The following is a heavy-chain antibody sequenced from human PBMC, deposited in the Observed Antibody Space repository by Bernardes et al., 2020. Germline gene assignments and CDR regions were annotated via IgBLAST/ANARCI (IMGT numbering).Heavy chain of an antibody. CDR1: GYSFTNYW. CDR3: ARPVSSSGSNDY. CDR2: IYPGDSDT. V-gene: IGHV5-51*01. J-gene: IGHJ4*02. Sequence: GESLKISCKGSGYSFTNYWIGWVRQMPGKGLEWVGIIYPGDSDTRYSPSFQGQVIISVDRSISTAYLQWSSLKASDTAIYYCARPVSSSGSNDYWGQGTLVTVSS. D-gene: IGHD6-19*01.